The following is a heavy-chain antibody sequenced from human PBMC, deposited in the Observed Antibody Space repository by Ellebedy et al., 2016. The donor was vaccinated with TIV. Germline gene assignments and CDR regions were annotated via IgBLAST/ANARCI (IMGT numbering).Heavy chain of an antibody. Sequence: SVKVSCXASGGTFSSYAISWVRQAPGQGLEWMGGIIPIFGTANYAQKFQGRVTITADESTSTAYMELSSLRSEDTAVYYCARRVMQGGATTAYDAFDIWGQGTMVTVSS. CDR3: ARRVMQGGATTAYDAFDI. J-gene: IGHJ3*02. CDR1: GGTFSSYA. D-gene: IGHD1-26*01. CDR2: IIPIFGTA. V-gene: IGHV1-69*13.